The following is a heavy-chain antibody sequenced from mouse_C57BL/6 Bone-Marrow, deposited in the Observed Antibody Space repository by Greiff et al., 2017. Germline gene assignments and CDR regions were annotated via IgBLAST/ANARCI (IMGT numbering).Heavy chain of an antibody. D-gene: IGHD3-2*02. CDR3: ELGRELRLGAMDY. J-gene: IGHJ4*01. V-gene: IGHV1-81*01. CDR1: GYTFPSYG. CDR2: IYPRSGNT. Sequence: VQLQQSGAELARPGASVKLSCKASGYTFPSYGISWVKQRTGQGLEWIGEIYPRSGNTNYNEKFKGKATLPADQSSSTAYMELRSLTSEDSAVYFCELGRELRLGAMDYWGQGTSVTVSS.